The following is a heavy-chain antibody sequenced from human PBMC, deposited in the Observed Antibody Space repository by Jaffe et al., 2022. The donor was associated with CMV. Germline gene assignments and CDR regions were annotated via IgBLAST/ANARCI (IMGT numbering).Heavy chain of an antibody. V-gene: IGHV1-2*02. D-gene: IGHD6-6*01. CDR3: ARSRRIAARPPGYYFDY. Sequence: QVQLVQSGAEVKKPGASVKVSCKASGYTFTGYYMHWVRQAPGQGLEWMGWINPNSGGTNYAQKFQGRVTMTRDTSISTAYMELSRLRSDDTAVYYCARSRRIAARPPGYYFDYWGQGTLVTVSS. J-gene: IGHJ4*02. CDR1: GYTFTGYY. CDR2: INPNSGGT.